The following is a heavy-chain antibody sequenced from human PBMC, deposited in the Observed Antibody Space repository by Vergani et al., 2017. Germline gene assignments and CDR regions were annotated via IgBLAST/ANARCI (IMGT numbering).Heavy chain of an antibody. V-gene: IGHV4-34*01. CDR3: ARVNTETNCHLYFYYYIDV. Sequence: QVQLQQWGGGLLKPSETLSLTCVVNGGSFTSYHWTWIRQSPGEGLEWVGDIDHTGRPDYNPSLKSRLTMSVDKSRNQFSLTLNSVTATDTAIYFCARVNTETNCHLYFYYYIDVLGQGTAVTGS. J-gene: IGHJ6*03. CDR2: IDHTGRP. CDR1: GGSFTSYH. D-gene: IGHD4-11*01.